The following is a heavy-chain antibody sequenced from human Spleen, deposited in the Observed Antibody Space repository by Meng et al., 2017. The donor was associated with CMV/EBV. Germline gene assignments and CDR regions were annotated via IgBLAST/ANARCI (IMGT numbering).Heavy chain of an antibody. CDR2: INHSGST. J-gene: IGHJ2*01. CDR1: GGSFSGYN. V-gene: IGHV4-34*01. Sequence: VYGGSFSGYNWSWIRQPPGKGLEWIGEINHSGSTNYNPSLKSRVTISVDTSKNQFSLKLSSVTAADTAVYYCARGIPAARSSWYFDLWGRGTLVTVSS. CDR3: ARGIPAARSSWYFDL. D-gene: IGHD2-2*01.